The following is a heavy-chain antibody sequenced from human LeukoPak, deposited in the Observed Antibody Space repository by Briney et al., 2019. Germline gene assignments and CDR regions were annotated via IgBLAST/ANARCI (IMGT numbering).Heavy chain of an antibody. V-gene: IGHV3-21*03. D-gene: IGHD6-19*01. CDR3: ARSLFDSSGWFYYYYYGMDV. J-gene: IGHJ6*02. CDR2: VSGTSEYI. CDR1: EFSFSTYS. Sequence: GGSLRLSCAASEFSFSTYSMIWVRQAPGKGLEWVSSVSGTSEYIYYADSVRGRFTISRDNAKNTVYLQMNSLRAEDTAVYYCARSLFDSSGWFYYYYYGMDVWGQGTTVTVSS.